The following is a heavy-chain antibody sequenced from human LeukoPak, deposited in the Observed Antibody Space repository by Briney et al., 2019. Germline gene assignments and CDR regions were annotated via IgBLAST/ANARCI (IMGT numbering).Heavy chain of an antibody. Sequence: GGSLRLSCAASGFTVSSNYMNWVRQAPGKGLVWVSIIYSSGSTYYADSVKGRFTISRDNSKNTLYLQMNSLTAGDTAVYYCARSYRDFWGQGTLVTVSS. CDR3: ARSYRDF. D-gene: IGHD3-10*01. CDR2: IYSSGST. CDR1: GFTVSSNY. J-gene: IGHJ4*02. V-gene: IGHV3-53*01.